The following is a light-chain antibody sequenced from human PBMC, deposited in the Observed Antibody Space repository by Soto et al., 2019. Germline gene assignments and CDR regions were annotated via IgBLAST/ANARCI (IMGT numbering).Light chain of an antibody. Sequence: DIQMTQSPFTLSASVGDRVTITCRASQSISNRLAWHQQKPGRAPKVLIYDASILKSAVPSRFSGSGSGTEFTLTISSLQPDDFATYYCQQYYDYPWKCGQGTKVDIK. CDR1: QSISNR. J-gene: IGKJ1*01. CDR2: DAS. CDR3: QQYYDYPWK. V-gene: IGKV1-5*01.